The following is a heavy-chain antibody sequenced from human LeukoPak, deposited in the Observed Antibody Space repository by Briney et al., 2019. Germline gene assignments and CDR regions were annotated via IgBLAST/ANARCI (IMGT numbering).Heavy chain of an antibody. CDR1: GSSISSGYF. V-gene: IGHV4-61*01. Sequence: SETLSLTCAVSGSSISSGYFWGWIRQPPGKGLEWIGYIYYSGSTNYNPSLKSRVTISVDTSKNQFSLKLSSVTAADTAVYYCARALPSNWFDPWGQGTLVTVSS. CDR3: ARALPSNWFDP. J-gene: IGHJ5*02. CDR2: IYYSGST.